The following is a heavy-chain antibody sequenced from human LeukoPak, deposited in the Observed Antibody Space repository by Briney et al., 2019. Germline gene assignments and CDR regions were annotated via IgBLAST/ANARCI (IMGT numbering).Heavy chain of an antibody. CDR1: GFTFRDYY. J-gene: IGHJ6*02. CDR2: ISSSGSTI. CDR3: ARSTISSGWYRDYYYGMDV. D-gene: IGHD6-19*01. Sequence: PGGSLRLSCAASGFTFRDYYMSWIRQAPGKGLEWVSYISSSGSTIYYADSVKGRFTISRDKAKNSLYLQMNSLRAEDTAVYYCARSTISSGWYRDYYYGMDVWGQGTTVTVSS. V-gene: IGHV3-11*01.